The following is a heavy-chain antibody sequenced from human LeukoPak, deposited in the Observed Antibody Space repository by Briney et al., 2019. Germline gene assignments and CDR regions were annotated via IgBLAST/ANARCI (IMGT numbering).Heavy chain of an antibody. Sequence: GGSLSPARAASGFTSSSYEMNWVRQAPGKGLEWVSYITSSGSTIYYADSVKGRFTISRDNAKNSLYLQMNSLRTEDTALYYCAKDISRYYPYYFDLWAQETLVTVSS. D-gene: IGHD2-15*01. CDR3: AKDISRYYPYYFDL. CDR1: GFTSSSYE. V-gene: IGHV3-48*03. CDR2: ITSSGSTI. J-gene: IGHJ4*02.